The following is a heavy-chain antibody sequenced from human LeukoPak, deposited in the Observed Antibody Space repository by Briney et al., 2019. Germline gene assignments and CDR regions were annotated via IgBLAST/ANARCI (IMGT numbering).Heavy chain of an antibody. Sequence: GGSLRLSCEVSGFTFSSSWMSWVRRAPGKGLEWVALINPDASQKYYVESVRGQFTISRDNAQNSLLLQMNYLRVEDSGVYYCVRDPVSGSTGDYWGQGTLVTVSS. J-gene: IGHJ4*02. D-gene: IGHD6-19*01. V-gene: IGHV3-7*01. CDR2: INPDASQK. CDR3: VRDPVSGSTGDY. CDR1: GFTFSSSW.